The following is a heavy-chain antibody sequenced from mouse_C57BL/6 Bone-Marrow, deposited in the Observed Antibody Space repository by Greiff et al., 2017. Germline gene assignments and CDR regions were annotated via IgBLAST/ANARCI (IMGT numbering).Heavy chain of an antibody. J-gene: IGHJ1*03. V-gene: IGHV5-12*01. CDR2: ISNGGGST. D-gene: IGHD2-12*01. Sequence: EVQGVESGGGLVQPGGSLKLSCAASGFTFSDYYMYWVRQTPEKRLEWVAYISNGGGSTYYPDTVKGRFTISRDNAKNTLYLQMSRLKSEDTAMYYCARQRTCYSDWYFDVWGTGTTVTGSS. CDR3: ARQRTCYSDWYFDV. CDR1: GFTFSDYY.